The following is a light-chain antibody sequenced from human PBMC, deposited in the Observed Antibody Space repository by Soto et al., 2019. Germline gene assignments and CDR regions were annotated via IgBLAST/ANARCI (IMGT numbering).Light chain of an antibody. CDR3: QSYDSSLSGYV. CDR2: GNY. Sequence: QSVLRQPPSVSGAPGQRVTISCTGSSSNLGAGYDVQWYQQLPGTAPKLLIYGNYNRPSGVPDRFSGSKSGTSASLAITGLQAEDEADYYCQSYDSSLSGYVFGTGTKVTVL. J-gene: IGLJ1*01. V-gene: IGLV1-40*01. CDR1: SSNLGAGYD.